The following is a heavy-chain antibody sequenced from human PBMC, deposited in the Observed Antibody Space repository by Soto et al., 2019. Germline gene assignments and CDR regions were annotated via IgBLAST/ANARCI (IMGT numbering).Heavy chain of an antibody. CDR2: IYYSGST. D-gene: IGHD1-1*01. V-gene: IGHV4-59*01. CDR1: GGSISSYY. Sequence: SETLSLTCTVSGGSISSYYWSWIRQPPGKGLEWIGYIYYSGSTNYNPSLKSRVTISVDTSKNQFSLKLSSVTAADTAVYYCARSRGTGWFDPWGQGTLVTVSS. CDR3: ARSRGTGWFDP. J-gene: IGHJ5*02.